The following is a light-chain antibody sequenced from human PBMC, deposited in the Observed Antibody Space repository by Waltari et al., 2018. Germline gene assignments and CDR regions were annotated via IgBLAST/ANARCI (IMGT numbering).Light chain of an antibody. J-gene: IGKJ1*01. CDR2: LGS. CDR1: QSLLHSLGNTY. Sequence: DIVMTQSPLSLSVTPGEPASISCRSTQSLLHSLGNTYLDWYLQRQGQSPQLLIYLGSSRASGVPDRFSGSGSGTDVTLQISSVEAEDVGIYYCMQALQTPWTFGQGTRVEI. CDR3: MQALQTPWT. V-gene: IGKV2-28*01.